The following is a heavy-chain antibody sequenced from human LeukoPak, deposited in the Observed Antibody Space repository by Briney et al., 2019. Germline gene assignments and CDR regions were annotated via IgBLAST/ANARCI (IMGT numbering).Heavy chain of an antibody. V-gene: IGHV1-2*02. J-gene: IGHJ6*03. CDR1: GYTFTGYY. CDR3: ARLDTAMVLNYYYYYMDV. D-gene: IGHD5-18*01. Sequence: ASVKVSCKASGYTFTGYYMHWARQAPGQGLEWMGWINPNSGGTNYAQKLQGRVTMTRDTSISTAYMELSRLRSDDTAVYYCARLDTAMVLNYYYYYMDVWGKGTTVTVSS. CDR2: INPNSGGT.